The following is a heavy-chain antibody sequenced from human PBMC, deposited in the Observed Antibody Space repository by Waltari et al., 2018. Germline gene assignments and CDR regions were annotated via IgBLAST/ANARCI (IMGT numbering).Heavy chain of an antibody. CDR1: GGSISSYY. J-gene: IGHJ4*02. V-gene: IGHV4-59*01. D-gene: IGHD6-13*01. Sequence: QVQLQESGPGLVKPSETLSLTCTVSGGSISSYYWSWIRPPPGKGLEWIGYIYYSGGTNYNPSLKSRVTISVDTSKNQFSLKLSSVTAADTAVYYCARVGWSGEAAAGYPEDYFDYWGQGTLVTVSS. CDR3: ARVGWSGEAAAGYPEDYFDY. CDR2: IYYSGGT.